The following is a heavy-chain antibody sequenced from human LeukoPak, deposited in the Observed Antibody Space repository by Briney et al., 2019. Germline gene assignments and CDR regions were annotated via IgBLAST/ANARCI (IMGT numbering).Heavy chain of an antibody. V-gene: IGHV1-18*01. CDR2: ISTSSDQR. D-gene: IGHD6-25*01. Sequence: WASVKVSCKASGYTFTSFGIAWVRQALGQGPEWVGWISTSSDQRRYAHMLQDRVTMTTDTSTSTAYMELRSLRSDDAGVYYCARDTNWQRDYWGQGTLVTVSS. CDR3: ARDTNWQRDY. CDR1: GYTFTSFG. J-gene: IGHJ4*02.